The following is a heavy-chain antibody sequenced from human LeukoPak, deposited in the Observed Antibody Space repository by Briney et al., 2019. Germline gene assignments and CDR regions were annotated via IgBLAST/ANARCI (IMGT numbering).Heavy chain of an antibody. CDR1: GGSISSYY. Sequence: SETLSLTCTVSGGSISSYYWSWIRQPPGKGLEWIGYIYYSGSTNYNPSLKSRVTISVDTSKNQFSLKLSSVTAADTAVYYCARGVRGYEPDYWGQGTLVTVSS. V-gene: IGHV4-59*12. J-gene: IGHJ4*02. CDR2: IYYSGST. CDR3: ARGVRGYEPDY. D-gene: IGHD5-18*01.